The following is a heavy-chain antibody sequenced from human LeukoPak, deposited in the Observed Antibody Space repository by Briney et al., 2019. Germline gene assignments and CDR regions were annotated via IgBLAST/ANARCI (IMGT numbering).Heavy chain of an antibody. D-gene: IGHD6-13*01. CDR1: GFTFSSYW. CDR3: ARDDYSSSWPTYDAFDI. CDR2: IKQDGSEK. Sequence: PGGSLRLSCAASGFTFSSYWMSWVRQAPGKGLEWVANIKQDGSEKYYVDSVKGRFTISRDNAKNSLYLQMNSLRAEDTAVYYCARDDYSSSWPTYDAFDIWGQGTMVTVSS. V-gene: IGHV3-7*01. J-gene: IGHJ3*02.